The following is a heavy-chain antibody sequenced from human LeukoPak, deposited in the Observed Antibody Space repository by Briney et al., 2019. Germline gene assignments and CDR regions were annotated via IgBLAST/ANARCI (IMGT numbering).Heavy chain of an antibody. CDR3: AKVGMAGTWRQFFDY. J-gene: IGHJ4*02. CDR2: ISYDGSNK. V-gene: IGHV3-30-3*01. CDR1: GFTFSSYA. D-gene: IGHD6-19*01. Sequence: GRSLRLSCAASGFTFSSYAMHWVRQAPGKGLEWVAVISYDGSNKYYADSVKGRFTISRDNSKNTLYLQMNSLRAEDTAVYYCAKVGMAGTWRQFFDYWGQGTLVTVSS.